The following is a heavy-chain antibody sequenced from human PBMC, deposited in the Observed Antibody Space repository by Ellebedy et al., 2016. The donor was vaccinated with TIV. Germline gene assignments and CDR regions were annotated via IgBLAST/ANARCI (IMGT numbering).Heavy chain of an antibody. D-gene: IGHD1-20*01. V-gene: IGHV3-53*01. CDR3: ARRITGTYGDDALDI. Sequence: GESLKISCAASGFTVSYTYMSWVRQAPGKGLEWVAVIHTGCDTYYADSVKGRFTISRNSSKNTLYLQMNSLRAEDTAEYYCARRITGTYGDDALDIWGQGTMVTVSS. CDR2: IHTGCDT. J-gene: IGHJ3*02. CDR1: GFTVSYTY.